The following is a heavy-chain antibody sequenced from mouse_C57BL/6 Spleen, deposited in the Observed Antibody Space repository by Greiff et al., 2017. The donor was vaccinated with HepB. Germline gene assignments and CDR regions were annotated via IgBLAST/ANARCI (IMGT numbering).Heavy chain of an antibody. J-gene: IGHJ3*01. D-gene: IGHD4-1*01. CDR3: ARGELGFAWFAY. Sequence: EVQGVESGGGLVKPGGSLKLSCAASGFTFSSYAMSWVRQTPEKRLEWVATISDGGSYTYYPDNVKGRFTISRDNAKNNLYMQMSHLKSEDTAMYYWARGELGFAWFAYWGQGTLVTVSA. CDR2: ISDGGSYT. V-gene: IGHV5-4*01. CDR1: GFTFSSYA.